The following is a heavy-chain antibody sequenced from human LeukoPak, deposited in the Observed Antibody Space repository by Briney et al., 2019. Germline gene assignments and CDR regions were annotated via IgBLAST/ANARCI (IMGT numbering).Heavy chain of an antibody. CDR2: ISAYNANT. D-gene: IGHD3-10*01. V-gene: IGHV1-18*04. CDR3: ARTTAWFGEFESWFDI. J-gene: IGHJ5*02. Sequence: ASVKVSCKASGYTFTSYYMHWVRQAPGQGLEWMGWISAYNANTKYAQKFQGRVTMTADTSTSTVYMELRSLRSDDTAIYYCARTTAWFGEFESWFDIWGQGALVTVSS. CDR1: GYTFTSYY.